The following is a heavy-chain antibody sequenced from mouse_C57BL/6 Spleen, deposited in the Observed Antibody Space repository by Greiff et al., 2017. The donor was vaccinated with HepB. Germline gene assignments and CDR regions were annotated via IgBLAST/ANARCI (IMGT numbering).Heavy chain of an antibody. Sequence: VQLQQSGAELVKPGASVKLSCTASGFNIKDYYMHWVKQRTEQGLEWIGRIDPEDGEPKYAPKFQGKATITADTSSNTAYLQLSSLTSEDTAVYYCARTDGSSYSWYFDVWGTGATFTVA. CDR2: IDPEDGEP. J-gene: IGHJ1*03. CDR1: GFNIKDYY. D-gene: IGHD1-1*01. V-gene: IGHV14-2*01. CDR3: ARTDGSSYSWYFDV.